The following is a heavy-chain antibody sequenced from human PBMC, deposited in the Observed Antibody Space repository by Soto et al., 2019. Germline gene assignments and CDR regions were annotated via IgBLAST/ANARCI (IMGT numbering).Heavy chain of an antibody. D-gene: IGHD3-22*01. CDR1: GFTFSSYG. Sequence: GGSLRLSCAASGFTFSSYGMHWVRQAPGKGLEWVAVISYDGSNKYYADSVKGRFTISRDNSKNTLYLQMNSLRAEDTAVYYCAXEIRPYSSGYYGNWFDPWGPGTLVTVSS. J-gene: IGHJ5*02. CDR3: AXEIRPYSSGYYGNWFDP. V-gene: IGHV3-30*18. CDR2: ISYDGSNK.